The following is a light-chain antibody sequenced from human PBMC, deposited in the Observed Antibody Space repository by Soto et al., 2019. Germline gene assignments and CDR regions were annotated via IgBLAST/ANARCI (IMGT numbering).Light chain of an antibody. Sequence: EIVLTPSPGTLSLSTGERATLSCRASQSVSSSYLDWYQQKPGQAPRLLIYGASSRATGIPDRFSGSGSGTDFTLTISRLEPEDFAVYYCQQYGSSPRTFGQGTKVEIK. CDR1: QSVSSSY. CDR3: QQYGSSPRT. V-gene: IGKV3-20*01. CDR2: GAS. J-gene: IGKJ1*01.